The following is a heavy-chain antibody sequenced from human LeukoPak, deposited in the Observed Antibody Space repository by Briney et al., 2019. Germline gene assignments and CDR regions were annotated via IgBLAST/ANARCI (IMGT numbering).Heavy chain of an antibody. V-gene: IGHV3-48*03. D-gene: IGHD2-15*01. CDR3: AKVAASFSWFDP. Sequence: AGGCLRLSCAASGFTFSSYEMNWVRQAPGKGLEWVSYISSSGSTIYYADPAKGRFTISRDNSKNTLDLQMNSLRAEDTAVYYFAKVAASFSWFDPWGQGALVNVSS. CDR2: ISSSGSTI. CDR1: GFTFSSYE. J-gene: IGHJ5*02.